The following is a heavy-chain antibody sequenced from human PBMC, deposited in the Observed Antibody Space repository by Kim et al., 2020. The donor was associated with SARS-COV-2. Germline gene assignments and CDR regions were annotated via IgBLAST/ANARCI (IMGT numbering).Heavy chain of an antibody. CDR3: ARAPRGWLQSDWYFDL. CDR2: IIPIFGTA. Sequence: SVKVSCKASGGTFSSYAISWVRQAPGQGLEWMGGIIPIFGTANYAQKFQGRVTITADESTSTAYMELSSLRSEDTAVYYCARAPRGWLQSDWYFDLWGRGTLVTVSS. V-gene: IGHV1-69*13. J-gene: IGHJ2*01. CDR1: GGTFSSYA. D-gene: IGHD5-12*01.